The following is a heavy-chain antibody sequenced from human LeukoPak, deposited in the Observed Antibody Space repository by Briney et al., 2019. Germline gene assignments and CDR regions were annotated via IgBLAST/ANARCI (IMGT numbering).Heavy chain of an antibody. D-gene: IGHD6-19*01. CDR2: IDASGGST. Sequence: ETLSLTCGVSGGSMSDSYWSWIRQAPGKGLEWVSSIDASGGSTYYADSVKGRFTISRDNSKNTFYLQMNSLRADDMAVYYCAKGSGSGWYGWFAPWGQGTLVTVSS. CDR3: AKGSGSGWYGWFAP. V-gene: IGHV3-23*01. CDR1: GGSMSDSY. J-gene: IGHJ5*02.